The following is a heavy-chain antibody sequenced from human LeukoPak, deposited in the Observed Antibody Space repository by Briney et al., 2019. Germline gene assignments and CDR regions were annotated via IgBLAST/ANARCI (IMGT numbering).Heavy chain of an antibody. D-gene: IGHD4-17*01. CDR2: IKEDGSDK. CDR3: ATSLTVKDY. Sequence: GGSLRLSCAASGFTFRNAWMKWVRQAPGKGLEWVANIKEDGSDKNYVDSVKGRFTISRDNAKNSLYLQMNSLRAEDTAVYYCATSLTVKDYWGQGALVTVSS. CDR1: GFTFRNAW. V-gene: IGHV3-7*01. J-gene: IGHJ4*02.